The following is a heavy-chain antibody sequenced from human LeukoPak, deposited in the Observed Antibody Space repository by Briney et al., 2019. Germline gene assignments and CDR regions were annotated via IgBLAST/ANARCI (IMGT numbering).Heavy chain of an antibody. Sequence: PSEILSLTCTVSGGSISSSGYYWGWIRQPPGKGLEWIGSIYYSGSTYYNPSLKSRVTISVDTSKNQFSLKLSSVTAADTAVYYCALVIYSSSWSYYFDYWGQGTLVTVSS. CDR1: GGSISSSGYY. CDR3: ALVIYSSSWSYYFDY. J-gene: IGHJ4*02. D-gene: IGHD6-13*01. V-gene: IGHV4-39*07. CDR2: IYYSGST.